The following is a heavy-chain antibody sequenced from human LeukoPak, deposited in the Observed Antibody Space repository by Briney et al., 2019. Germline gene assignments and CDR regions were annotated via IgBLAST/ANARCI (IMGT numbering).Heavy chain of an antibody. D-gene: IGHD2-21*02. CDR3: ARDFGDWRTDY. CDR2: INYSGKL. V-gene: IGHV4-39*07. J-gene: IGHJ4*02. CDR1: GGSVSSRTHY. Sequence: SETLSLTCSVSGGSVSSRTHYWAWIRQPPEKGLEWIGSINYSGKLTFNPSLKSRVTVSIDTSKNQFSLTLSYVTAADTAVYYCARDFGDWRTDYWGQGTLVTVSS.